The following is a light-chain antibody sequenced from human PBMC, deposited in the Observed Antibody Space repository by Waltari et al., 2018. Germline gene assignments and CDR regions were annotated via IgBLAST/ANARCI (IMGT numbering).Light chain of an antibody. J-gene: IGKJ4*01. CDR2: GSS. V-gene: IGKV3-20*01. Sequence: VSTQPPRTLSSSPGERATLPCRASQTVRTTYVAWYQQKPGQAPTLLIYGSSSRATGIPDRFSGSGSGTDFSLTISSLEPEDFAVYYCQKYDISPLTFGGGTKVEIK. CDR1: QTVRTTY. CDR3: QKYDISPLT.